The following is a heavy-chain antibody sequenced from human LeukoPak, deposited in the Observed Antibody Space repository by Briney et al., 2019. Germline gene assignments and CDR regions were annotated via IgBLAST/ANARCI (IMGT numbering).Heavy chain of an antibody. Sequence: SQTLSLTCTVSGGSISSGDYYWRWLRQPPGTGLEWIGYIYYSGSTYYNPSLKSRVTISVDTSKNQFSLKLSSVTAADTAVYYCARDRSPMDVWGKGTTVTVSS. V-gene: IGHV4-30-4*08. J-gene: IGHJ6*03. CDR3: ARDRSPMDV. CDR2: IYYSGST. D-gene: IGHD1-14*01. CDR1: GGSISSGDYY.